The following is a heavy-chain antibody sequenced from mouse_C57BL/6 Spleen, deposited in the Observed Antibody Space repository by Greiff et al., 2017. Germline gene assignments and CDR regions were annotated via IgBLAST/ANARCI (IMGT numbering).Heavy chain of an antibody. V-gene: IGHV1-69*01. CDR3: ARCPYYYGSRLAYYAMDY. D-gene: IGHD1-1*01. Sequence: VQLQQPGAELVMPGASVKLSCKASGYTFTSYWMHWVKQRPGQGLEWIGEIDPSDSYTNYNQKFKGKSTLTVDKSSSTAYMQLSSLTSEDSAVYYCARCPYYYGSRLAYYAMDYWGQGTSVTVSS. CDR2: IDPSDSYT. J-gene: IGHJ4*01. CDR1: GYTFTSYW.